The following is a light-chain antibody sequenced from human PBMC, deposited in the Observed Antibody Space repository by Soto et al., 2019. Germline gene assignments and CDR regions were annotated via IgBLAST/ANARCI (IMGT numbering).Light chain of an antibody. CDR3: QQYDNLPRT. CDR1: QDISNY. Sequence: IQMTQSPSTLSGSVVNRVTITCQASQDISNYLNWYQQKPAKAPKLLIYDASNLETGVPSRFSGSGSGTDFTFTISSLQPEDIATYYCQQYDNLPRTFGQGTKVDIK. J-gene: IGKJ1*01. CDR2: DAS. V-gene: IGKV1-33*01.